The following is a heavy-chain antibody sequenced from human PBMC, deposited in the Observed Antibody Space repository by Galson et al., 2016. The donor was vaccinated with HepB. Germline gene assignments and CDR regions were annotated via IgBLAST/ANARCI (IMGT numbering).Heavy chain of an antibody. CDR2: SRNKLHSFTT. D-gene: IGHD3/OR15-3a*01. Sequence: SLRLSCAASGLIFSDHYMDWVRQAPGKGLEWVARSRNKLHSFTTEYAASVKGRFTISRDDSRSSVYLQMNSLQTEDTAVYYCTRGHLVRTVFYGVDVWGQGTTVTVSS. CDR3: TRGHLVRTVFYGVDV. CDR1: GLIFSDHY. V-gene: IGHV3-72*01. J-gene: IGHJ6*02.